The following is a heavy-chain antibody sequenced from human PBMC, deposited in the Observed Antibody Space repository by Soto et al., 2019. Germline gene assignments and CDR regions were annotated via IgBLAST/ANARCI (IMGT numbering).Heavy chain of an antibody. CDR2: INWNGGST. Sequence: EVQLVESGGGVVRPGGSLRLSCAASGFTFDDYGMSWVRQAPGKGLEWVSVINWNGGSTGYADSVKGRFTISRDNAKSSLCVHMNSLRAEDTTLYYCARVSVSYEHLSYYFGYWCPGSLVTVCS. CDR1: GFTFDDYG. V-gene: IGHV3-20*04. D-gene: IGHD1-26*01. J-gene: IGHJ4*02. CDR3: ARVSVSYEHLSYYFGY.